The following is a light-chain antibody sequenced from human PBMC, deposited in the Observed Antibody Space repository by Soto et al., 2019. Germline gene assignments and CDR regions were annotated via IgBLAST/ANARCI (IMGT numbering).Light chain of an antibody. V-gene: IGKV1-39*01. Sequence: DIQMTQCPSSLSASVGDRVTITCRASQSISSYLNWYQQKPGKAPKLLIYAASSLQSGVPSRFSGSGSGTDFTLTIGSLQPEDFATYYCQQSYSTPRTFGQGTKVDIK. CDR1: QSISSY. CDR2: AAS. CDR3: QQSYSTPRT. J-gene: IGKJ1*01.